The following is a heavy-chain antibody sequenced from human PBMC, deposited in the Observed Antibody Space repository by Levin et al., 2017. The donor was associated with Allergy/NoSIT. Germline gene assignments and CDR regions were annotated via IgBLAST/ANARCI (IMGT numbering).Heavy chain of an antibody. CDR3: ARDFEYGDYVSWQMDV. J-gene: IGHJ6*02. CDR2: IWYDGSNK. CDR1: GFTFSSYG. V-gene: IGHV3-33*01. Sequence: SCAASGFTFSSYGMHWVRQAPGKGLEWVAVIWYDGSNKYYADSVKGRFTISRDNSKNTLYLQMNSLRAEDTAVYYCARDFEYGDYVSWQMDVWGQGTTVTVSS. D-gene: IGHD4-17*01.